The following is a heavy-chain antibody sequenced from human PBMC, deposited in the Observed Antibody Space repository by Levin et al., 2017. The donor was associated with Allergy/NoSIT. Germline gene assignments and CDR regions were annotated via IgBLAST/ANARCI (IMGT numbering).Heavy chain of an antibody. CDR2: INHSGST. J-gene: IGHJ4*02. Sequence: PSETLSLTCAVYGGSFSGYYWSWIRQPPGKGLEWIGEINHSGSTNYNPSLKSRVTISVDTSKNQFSLKLSSVTAADTAVYYCASTPRQQQLEGRVDFDYWGQGTLVTVSS. CDR3: ASTPRQQQLEGRVDFDY. D-gene: IGHD6-13*01. CDR1: GGSFSGYY. V-gene: IGHV4-34*01.